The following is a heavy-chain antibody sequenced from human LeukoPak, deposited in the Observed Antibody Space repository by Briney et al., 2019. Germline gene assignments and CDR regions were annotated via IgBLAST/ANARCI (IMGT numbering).Heavy chain of an antibody. CDR1: GYTFTSYD. CDR3: ARGHDYGDYEGNWFDP. Sequence: GASVKVSCKASGYTFTSYDINWVRQATGQGLEWMGWMNPNSGNTGYAQKFQGRVTITRNTSISTAYMELSSLRSEDTAVYYCARGHDYGDYEGNWFDPWGQGTLVTVSS. CDR2: MNPNSGNT. J-gene: IGHJ5*02. V-gene: IGHV1-8*03. D-gene: IGHD4-17*01.